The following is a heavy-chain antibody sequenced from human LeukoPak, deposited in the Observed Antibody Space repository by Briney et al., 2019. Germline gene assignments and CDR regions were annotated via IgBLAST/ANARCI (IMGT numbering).Heavy chain of an antibody. CDR3: ARANIAAAAAFDI. CDR1: GGSISSYY. V-gene: IGHV4-59*12. Sequence: SETLSLTCIVSGGSISSYYWSWIRQPPGKGLEWIGYIYYSGSTNYKPSLKSRVTISVDTSKNQFSLKLSSVAAADTAVYYCARANIAAAAAFDIWGQGTMVTVSS. CDR2: IYYSGST. J-gene: IGHJ3*02. D-gene: IGHD6-13*01.